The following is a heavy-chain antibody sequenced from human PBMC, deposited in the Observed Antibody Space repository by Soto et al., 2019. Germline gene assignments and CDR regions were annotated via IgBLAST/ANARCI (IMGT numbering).Heavy chain of an antibody. D-gene: IGHD4-17*01. V-gene: IGHV1-3*01. J-gene: IGHJ4*02. CDR1: GYTFTSYS. CDR2: IDAANGNT. Sequence: ASVKVSCKASGYTFTSYSMHWVRQAPGQRLEWMGWIDAANGNTKYSQNFQGRVTITRDTSASTAYMELSSLRSEDTAVYYCAIWTTVTAPIDXWGQGTLVTVSS. CDR3: AIWTTVTAPIDX.